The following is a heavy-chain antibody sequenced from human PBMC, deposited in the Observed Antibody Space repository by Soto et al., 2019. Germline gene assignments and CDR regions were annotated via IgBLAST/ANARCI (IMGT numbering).Heavy chain of an antibody. CDR3: ATAEVDY. CDR2: MTGDGRTT. J-gene: IGHJ4*02. Sequence: GGSLRLSCAASGFTFGDYWMHWVRQPPGKGQEWVSRMTGDGRTTQYADSVKGRFTASRDNAKSTLYLQMNSLRAEDTAVYYCATAEVDYWGPGTLVTVSS. V-gene: IGHV3-74*03. CDR1: GFTFGDYW.